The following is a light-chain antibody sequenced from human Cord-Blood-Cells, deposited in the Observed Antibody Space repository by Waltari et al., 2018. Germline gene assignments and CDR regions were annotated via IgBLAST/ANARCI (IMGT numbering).Light chain of an antibody. J-gene: IGLJ3*02. V-gene: IGLV2-23*01. CDR3: CSYAGSSTV. Sequence: QSALTQPASVSGSPGQSITISCTGTSSDVGSYNLVSWYQQHPAKAPNLMIYEGSKRPSGVSNRFSGSKSGNTASLTISGLQAEDEADYYCCSYAGSSTVFGGGTKLTVL. CDR2: EGS. CDR1: SSDVGSYNL.